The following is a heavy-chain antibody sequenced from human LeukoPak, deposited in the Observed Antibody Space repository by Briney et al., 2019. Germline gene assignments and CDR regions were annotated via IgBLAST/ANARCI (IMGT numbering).Heavy chain of an antibody. CDR1: GVSFSGYY. V-gene: IGHV4-34*01. D-gene: IGHD6-19*01. J-gene: IGHJ4*02. CDR3: ARKGLTKPLSVAVDFDS. CDR2: IDHSGRT. Sequence: SETLSLTCAVYGVSFSGYYWSWIRQPPGKGLEWIAEIDHSGRTNFNRSLKSRITISVDTSKKHFSLKLSSLTAADTAVYYCARKGLTKPLSVAVDFDSWGQGTLVTVSS.